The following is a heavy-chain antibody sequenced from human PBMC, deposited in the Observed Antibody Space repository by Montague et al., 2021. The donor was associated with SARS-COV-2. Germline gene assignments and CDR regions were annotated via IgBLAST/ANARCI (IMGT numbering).Heavy chain of an antibody. D-gene: IGHD3-10*01. CDR3: ARLSNYYGSGSYYPHNYYYYGMDV. Sequence: SETLSLTCTVSGGSISSGSYYWSWIRQPAGKGLEWIGSIYYSGSTYYNESLKSRVTISVDTSKNQFSLKLSSVTAADTAVNYCARLSNYYGSGSYYPHNYYYYGMDVWGQGTTVTVSS. J-gene: IGHJ6*02. CDR1: GGSISSGSYY. CDR2: IYYSGST. V-gene: IGHV4-39*01.